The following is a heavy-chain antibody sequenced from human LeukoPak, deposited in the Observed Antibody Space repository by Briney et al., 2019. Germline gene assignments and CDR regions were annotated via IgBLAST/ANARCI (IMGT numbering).Heavy chain of an antibody. CDR1: GFTLSESW. V-gene: IGHV3-7*01. Sequence: GGSLRLSCAASGFTLSESWMTWVRQVPGQGLEWVALINHEGGGIQYVDSVKGRFTISRDNAKGSVYLQMNSLRAEDTAIYHCATYINWVAGDVWGQGTTVIVSS. CDR3: ATYINWVAGDV. D-gene: IGHD1-1*01. CDR2: INHEGGGI. J-gene: IGHJ6*02.